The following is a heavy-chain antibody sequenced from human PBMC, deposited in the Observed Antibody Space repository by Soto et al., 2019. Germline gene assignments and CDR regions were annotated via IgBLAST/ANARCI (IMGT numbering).Heavy chain of an antibody. CDR3: ARSEFGELSHLS. CDR1: GGSISSYY. Sequence: SETLSLTCTVSGGSISSYYWSWIRQPPGKGLEWIGYIYYSGSTNYNPSLRSRVTISVDTSKNQFSLKLNSVTAADTAVYYCARSEFGELSHLSWGQGTLVTVSS. J-gene: IGHJ5*02. V-gene: IGHV4-59*08. CDR2: IYYSGST. D-gene: IGHD3-10*01.